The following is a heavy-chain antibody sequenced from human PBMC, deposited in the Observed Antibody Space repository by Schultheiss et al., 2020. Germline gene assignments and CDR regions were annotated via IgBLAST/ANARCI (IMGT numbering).Heavy chain of an antibody. CDR2: INPNSGGT. J-gene: IGHJ3*02. V-gene: IGHV1-2*04. CDR1: GYTFTGYY. Sequence: ASVKVSGKASGYTFTGYYMHWVRQAPGQGLEWMGWINPNSGGTNYAQKFQGWVTMTRDTSISTAYMELSRLRSDDTAVYYCARDGYSYGERAFDIWGQGTMVTVSS. D-gene: IGHD5-18*01. CDR3: ARDGYSYGERAFDI.